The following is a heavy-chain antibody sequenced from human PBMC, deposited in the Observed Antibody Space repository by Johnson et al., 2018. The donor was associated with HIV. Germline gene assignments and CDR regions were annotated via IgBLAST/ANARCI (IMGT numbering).Heavy chain of an antibody. Sequence: QVQLVESGGGVVQPGMFVTLSCAASGLNFSDYGMHWVRQAPGKGLEWVAVISFDGSTKYYADSVKGRFTISSDNARNSLYLQMNSLRAEDTAVYYCARVVREYNGPRTRPDAFDIWGQGTMVTVSS. D-gene: IGHD5-12*01. CDR3: ARVVREYNGPRTRPDAFDI. J-gene: IGHJ3*02. V-gene: IGHV3-30*04. CDR2: ISFDGSTK. CDR1: GLNFSDYG.